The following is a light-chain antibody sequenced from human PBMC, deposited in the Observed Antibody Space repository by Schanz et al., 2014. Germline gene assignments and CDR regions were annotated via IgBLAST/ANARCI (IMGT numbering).Light chain of an antibody. Sequence: DIQLTQSPSSLSASVGDRVTITCQASQDINNYLNWYQQKPGKAPALLIYDASNLQTGVPSRFSGRGSGTDFTLTISGLRPEDFATYFCQQYDVLPRTFGQGTKVDVK. CDR1: QDINNY. V-gene: IGKV1-33*01. CDR3: QQYDVLPRT. CDR2: DAS. J-gene: IGKJ2*02.